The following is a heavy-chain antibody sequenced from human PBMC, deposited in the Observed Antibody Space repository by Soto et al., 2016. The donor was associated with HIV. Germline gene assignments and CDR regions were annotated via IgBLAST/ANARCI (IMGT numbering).Heavy chain of an antibody. Sequence: EVQLLESGGGLVQPGGSLRLSCAASGFTFSSYAMNWVRQAPGKGLEWVSGISGGGGSTYYADSVKGRFTISRDNSKNTLYLQMNSLRAEDTAVYYCAKVWWLRLGSFDIWGQGTMVTVSS. V-gene: IGHV3-23*01. D-gene: IGHD5-12*01. CDR2: ISGGGGST. CDR1: GFTFSSYA. CDR3: AKVWWLRLGSFDI. J-gene: IGHJ3*02.